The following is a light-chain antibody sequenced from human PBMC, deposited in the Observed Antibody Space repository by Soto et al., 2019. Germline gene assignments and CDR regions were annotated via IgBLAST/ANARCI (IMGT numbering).Light chain of an antibody. CDR3: QSYDSNLNGLYV. CDR2: ANN. Sequence: SVLTHPPSLSGAPRQRVTIACTGSSSNIGTNSVHWYQHLPGAAPKVLIYANNNRPSGVPDRFSVSKSGTSASLAITGLQAEDEADYYCQSYDSNLNGLYVFGTGTKVTVL. CDR1: SSNIGTNS. J-gene: IGLJ1*01. V-gene: IGLV1-40*01.